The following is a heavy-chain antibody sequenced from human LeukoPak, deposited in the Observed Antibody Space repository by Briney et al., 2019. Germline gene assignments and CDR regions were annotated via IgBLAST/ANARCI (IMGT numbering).Heavy chain of an antibody. CDR3: STLTSRGLSDS. J-gene: IGHJ4*02. V-gene: IGHV3-15*07. Sequence: TGGSLRLSCAASGFTFSNAWMNWVRQAPGKGLEWVGRIKSKADGETIDYAAPVKGRFTFSRDDSKNMLYLQMNSLKSEDTAVYYCSTLTSRGLSDSWGQGTLVTVSS. CDR1: GFTFSNAW. CDR2: IKSKADGETI. D-gene: IGHD1-20*01.